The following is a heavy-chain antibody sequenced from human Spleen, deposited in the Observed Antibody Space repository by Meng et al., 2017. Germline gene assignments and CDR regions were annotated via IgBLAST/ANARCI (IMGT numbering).Heavy chain of an antibody. J-gene: IGHJ4*02. Sequence: GGSLRLSCAASGFTFSSYSMNWVRQAPGKGREWVSPISSSSSYTHYVDSVKGRFIISRDNAKNSLYLQMNSLRAEDTAVYYCASLYSSAWYGRDYWGQGKLVTVSS. CDR3: ASLYSSAWYGRDY. V-gene: IGHV3-21*01. CDR2: ISSSSSYT. CDR1: GFTFSSYS. D-gene: IGHD6-13*01.